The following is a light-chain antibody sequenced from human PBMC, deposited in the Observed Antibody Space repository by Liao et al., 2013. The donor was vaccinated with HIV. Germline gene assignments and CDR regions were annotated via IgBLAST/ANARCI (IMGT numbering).Light chain of an antibody. Sequence: SYVLTQPPSVSVAPGKTARITCGGEDIGSKSVHWYQQRPGQAPVLVIYYDSGRPSGIPERFSGSNSGNTATLSISRVEAGDEADYYCQLWDSSSDHPYVFGTGTQVTVL. J-gene: IGLJ1*01. V-gene: IGLV3-21*01. CDR1: DIGSKS. CDR3: QLWDSSSDHPYV. CDR2: YDS.